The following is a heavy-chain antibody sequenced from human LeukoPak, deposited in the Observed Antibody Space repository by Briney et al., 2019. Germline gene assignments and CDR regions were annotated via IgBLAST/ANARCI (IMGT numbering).Heavy chain of an antibody. V-gene: IGHV3-74*01. CDR3: VRDLGGRSGH. CDR1: GFTFSSNW. CDR2: INEDGSTT. D-gene: IGHD1-26*01. J-gene: IGHJ4*02. Sequence: HPGGSLRLSCAASGFTFSSNWMHWVRQAPEKGLVWVSRINEDGSTTNYADSVKGRSTIFRDNAKNTLYLQMNSLRAEDTAVYYCVRDLGGRSGHWGQGTLVTVSS.